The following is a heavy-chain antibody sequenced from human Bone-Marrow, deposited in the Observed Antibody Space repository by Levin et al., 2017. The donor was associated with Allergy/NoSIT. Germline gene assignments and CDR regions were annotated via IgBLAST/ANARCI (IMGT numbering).Heavy chain of an antibody. CDR2: ISSNSRTI. J-gene: IGHJ4*02. CDR1: GFTFSTYS. Sequence: GGSLRLSCAASGFTFSTYSMNWVRQAPGKGLEWVSYISSNSRTIYYADSVKGRFTISRDNAKNSLYLQMNSLRAEDTAVYYCARDPSSSGWYYVYWGQGTLVTVSS. D-gene: IGHD6-19*01. CDR3: ARDPSSSGWYYVY. V-gene: IGHV3-48*04.